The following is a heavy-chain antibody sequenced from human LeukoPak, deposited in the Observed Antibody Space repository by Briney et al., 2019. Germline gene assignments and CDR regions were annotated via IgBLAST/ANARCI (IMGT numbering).Heavy chain of an antibody. D-gene: IGHD6-6*01. Sequence: PGGSLRLSCAASGFTVSSNYMSWVRQAPGKGLEWVSVIYSGGSTYYADSVKGRFTISRDNSKNTLYLQMNSLRAEDTAVYYCARDRAARGYYYYYMDVWGKGTTVTVSS. J-gene: IGHJ6*03. CDR2: IYSGGST. CDR3: ARDRAARGYYYYYMDV. CDR1: GFTVSSNY. V-gene: IGHV3-53*01.